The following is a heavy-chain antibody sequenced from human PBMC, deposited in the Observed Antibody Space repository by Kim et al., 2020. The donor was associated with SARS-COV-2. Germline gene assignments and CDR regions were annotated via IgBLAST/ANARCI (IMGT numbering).Heavy chain of an antibody. CDR2: TNGDGSTT. J-gene: IGHJ4*02. D-gene: IGHD3-22*01. V-gene: IGHV3-74*01. Sequence: GGSLRLSCAASGFTFRTYWMHWVRQAPGKGLVWVSRTNGDGSTTNYADSVKGRFTISRDNAKNTLYLQLNSLRAEDTAIHYCARRYYDSRGYYYFDSWGQGTLVTVSS. CDR3: ARRYYDSRGYYYFDS. CDR1: GFTFRTYW.